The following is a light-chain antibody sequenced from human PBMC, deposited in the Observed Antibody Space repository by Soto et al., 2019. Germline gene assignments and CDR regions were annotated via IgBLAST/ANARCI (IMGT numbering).Light chain of an antibody. CDR1: SSDVGAYNH. CDR2: EVN. CDR3: NSYTTSRTYV. V-gene: IGLV2-14*01. Sequence: QSVLTQPASVSGSPGQSITISCTGTSSDVGAYNHVSWYQQHPGKAPKLMIYEVNSRPSGVSNRFSGSKSGNTASLTISGLQAEDEADYYCNSYTTSRTYVFGTGTKVT. J-gene: IGLJ1*01.